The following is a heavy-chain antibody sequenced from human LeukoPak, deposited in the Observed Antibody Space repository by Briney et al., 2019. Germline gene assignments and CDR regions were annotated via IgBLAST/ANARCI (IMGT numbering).Heavy chain of an antibody. CDR1: GGSISSGDYY. Sequence: SETLSLTCTVSGGSISSGDYYWSWIRQPPGKGLEWIGYIYYSGSTYYNPSLKSRVTISVDTSKNQFSLKLSSVTAADTAVYYCALSAQQWLVRRKLWYFDLWGRGTLVTVSS. V-gene: IGHV4-30-4*01. D-gene: IGHD6-19*01. J-gene: IGHJ2*01. CDR3: ALSAQQWLVRRKLWYFDL. CDR2: IYYSGST.